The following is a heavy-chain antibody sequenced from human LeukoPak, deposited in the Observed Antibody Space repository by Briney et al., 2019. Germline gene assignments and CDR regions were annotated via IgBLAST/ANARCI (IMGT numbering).Heavy chain of an antibody. Sequence: ASVKVSCKASGYTFTGYYMHWVRQAPGQGLEWMGWINPNSGGTNYAQKFQGRVTMTRNTSISTAYMELSSLRSEDTAVYYCARAYGVPIFGVVIIDNYYGMDVWGQGTTVTVSS. CDR3: ARAYGVPIFGVVIIDNYYGMDV. CDR1: GYTFTGYY. CDR2: INPNSGGT. D-gene: IGHD3-3*01. J-gene: IGHJ6*02. V-gene: IGHV1-2*02.